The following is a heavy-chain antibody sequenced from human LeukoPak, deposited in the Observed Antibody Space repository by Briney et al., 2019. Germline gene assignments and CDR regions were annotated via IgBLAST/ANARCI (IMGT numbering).Heavy chain of an antibody. CDR1: GYTFTSYD. CDR3: ARGPEGYYYYYYMDV. J-gene: IGHJ6*03. CDR2: INPNSGGT. Sequence: ASVKVSCKASGYTFTSYDINWVRQATGQGLEWMGWINPNSGGTNYAQKFQGRVTMTRDTSISTAYMELSSLRSEDTAVYYCARGPEGYYYYYYMDVWGKGTTVTVSS. V-gene: IGHV1-2*02.